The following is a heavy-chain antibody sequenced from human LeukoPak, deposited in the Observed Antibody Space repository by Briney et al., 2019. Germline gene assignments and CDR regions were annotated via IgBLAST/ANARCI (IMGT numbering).Heavy chain of an antibody. CDR2: INPSGGST. V-gene: IGHV1-46*01. J-gene: IGHJ5*02. CDR3: ARGGEALWFGELNWFDP. CDR1: GYTFTSYY. Sequence: GALVKVSCKASGYTFTSYYMHWVRQAPGQGLEWMGIINPSGGSTSYAQKFQGRVTMTRDTSTSTVYMELSSLRSEDTAVYYCARGGEALWFGELNWFDPWGQGTLVTVSS. D-gene: IGHD3-10*01.